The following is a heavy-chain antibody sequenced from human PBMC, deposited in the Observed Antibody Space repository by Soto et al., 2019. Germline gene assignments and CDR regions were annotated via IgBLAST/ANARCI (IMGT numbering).Heavy chain of an antibody. J-gene: IGHJ4*02. CDR3: ARGQKVDDIVVVPAANGRLWAFDY. D-gene: IGHD2-2*01. Sequence: SETLSLTCAVYGGSFSGYYWSWIRQPPGKGLEWIGEINHSGSTNYNPSLKSRVTISVDTSKNQFSLKLSSVTAADTAVYYCARGQKVDDIVVVPAANGRLWAFDYWGQGTLVTVSS. CDR2: INHSGST. CDR1: GGSFSGYY. V-gene: IGHV4-34*01.